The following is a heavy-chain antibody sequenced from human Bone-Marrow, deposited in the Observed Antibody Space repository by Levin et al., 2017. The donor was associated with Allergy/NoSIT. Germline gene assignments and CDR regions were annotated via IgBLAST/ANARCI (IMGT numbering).Heavy chain of an antibody. D-gene: IGHD3-22*01. Sequence: ASVKVSCKASGYTFTSYGISWVRQVPGQGLEWVGWISAYNGKTSYAQKFQGRVTMTTDTSASTAHMELRSLRSGDTAVYFCARYSYDSSGYSPYYYNGMDVWGQGTTVTVSS. CDR2: ISAYNGKT. J-gene: IGHJ6*02. V-gene: IGHV1-18*01. CDR1: GYTFTSYG. CDR3: ARYSYDSSGYSPYYYNGMDV.